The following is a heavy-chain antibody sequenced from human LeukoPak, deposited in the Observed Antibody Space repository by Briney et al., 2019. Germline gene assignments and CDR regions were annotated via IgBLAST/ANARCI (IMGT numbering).Heavy chain of an antibody. CDR2: IYHTGTT. D-gene: IGHD1-1*01. J-gene: IGHJ5*02. V-gene: IGHV4-38-2*02. CDR3: ARDPATTFNWFDP. Sequence: PSETLSLTCVVSGYSISNGYWAWIRQPPGKGLEWIASIYHTGTTYSNPSLQSRVSLSVDTSKSQFSLNLSAVTAADTAVCYCARDPATTFNWFDPWGQGTLVIVSS. CDR1: GYSISNGY.